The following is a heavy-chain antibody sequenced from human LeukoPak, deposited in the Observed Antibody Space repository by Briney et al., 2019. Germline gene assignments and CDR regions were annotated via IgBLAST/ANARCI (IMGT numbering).Heavy chain of an antibody. V-gene: IGHV4-59*01. D-gene: IGHD3-22*01. J-gene: IGHJ4*02. Sequence: ASATLSLTCTVSGGSINSYYWSWIRQPPGKGLEGIGYIYYSGSTNYNPSLKSRVTISVDTSKNQFSLKLSSVTAADTAVYYCARGAPYYYDSSGYLFDYWGQGTLVTVSS. CDR2: IYYSGST. CDR1: GGSINSYY. CDR3: ARGAPYYYDSSGYLFDY.